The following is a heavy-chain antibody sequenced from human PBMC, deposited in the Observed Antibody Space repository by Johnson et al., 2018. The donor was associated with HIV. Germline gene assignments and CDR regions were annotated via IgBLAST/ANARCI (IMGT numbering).Heavy chain of an antibody. J-gene: IGHJ3*02. V-gene: IGHV3-66*01. CDR2: LYSGGNT. Sequence: VQLVESGGGLVQPGRSLRLSCAASGFIVSSEFMSWVRQAPGKGLAWVSTLYSGGNTYYADSVEGRFTTSRDVSRNTLYLQRNSLRAEDTAVYYCARADRVNDAFDIWGQGTLVTVSS. D-gene: IGHD3-3*01. CDR3: ARADRVNDAFDI. CDR1: GFIVSSEF.